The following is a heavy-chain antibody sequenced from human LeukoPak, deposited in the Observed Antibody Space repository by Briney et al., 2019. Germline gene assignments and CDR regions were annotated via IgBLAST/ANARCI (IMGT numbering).Heavy chain of an antibody. Sequence: GESLQISCKGSGYSFTSQWIVWVRQMPGKGLEWMGIIYPGDSDTRYSPSFQGQVTISADKSISTAYLQWSSLKASDTAMYYCARQSGYISVTYYHGMDVWGQGTTVTVSS. D-gene: IGHD6-13*01. CDR2: IYPGDSDT. J-gene: IGHJ6*02. CDR3: ARQSGYISVTYYHGMDV. CDR1: GYSFTSQW. V-gene: IGHV5-51*01.